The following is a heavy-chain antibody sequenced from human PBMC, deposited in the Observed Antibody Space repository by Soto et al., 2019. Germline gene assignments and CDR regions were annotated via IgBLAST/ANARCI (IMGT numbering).Heavy chain of an antibody. Sequence: GESLKISCAASGFTFSSYWMHWVRHAPGKGLVWVSRINTDGSGTSYADSVKGRFTISRDNVKNMMYLQMNSLRAEDTAVYYCARVNSWYTAADAFDIWGQGTMVTVSS. D-gene: IGHD6-13*01. CDR3: ARVNSWYTAADAFDI. CDR2: INTDGSGT. V-gene: IGHV3-74*01. CDR1: GFTFSSYW. J-gene: IGHJ3*02.